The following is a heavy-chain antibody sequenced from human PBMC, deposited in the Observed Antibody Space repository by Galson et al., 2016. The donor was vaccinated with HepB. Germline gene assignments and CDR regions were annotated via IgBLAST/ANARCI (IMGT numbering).Heavy chain of an antibody. J-gene: IGHJ6*02. CDR1: GGPFSGY. V-gene: IGHV4-34*01. Sequence: ETLSPTCAVSGGPFSGYWSWLRQPPGKGLEWIGEINQSGTSTTYNPSLVPRVTISVDTSKNQFSLNLKSVTAADTAVYYCARAAGHEYYFDGMEVWGQGTTVTVSS. D-gene: IGHD6-13*01. CDR3: ARAAGHEYYFDGMEV. CDR2: INQSGTST.